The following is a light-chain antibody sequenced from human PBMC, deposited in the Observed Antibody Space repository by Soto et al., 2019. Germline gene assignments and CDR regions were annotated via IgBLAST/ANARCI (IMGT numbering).Light chain of an antibody. CDR1: QSISSW. CDR3: QHYNSYWGT. Sequence: DIQMTQSPSTLSASVGDRVTITGRASQSISSWLAWYQQKPGKAPKLLIYDASSLESGVPSRFSGSGSGTEFTLTTSSLQPDDLAAYYCQHYNSYWGTFGQGTKVEIK. CDR2: DAS. V-gene: IGKV1-5*01. J-gene: IGKJ1*01.